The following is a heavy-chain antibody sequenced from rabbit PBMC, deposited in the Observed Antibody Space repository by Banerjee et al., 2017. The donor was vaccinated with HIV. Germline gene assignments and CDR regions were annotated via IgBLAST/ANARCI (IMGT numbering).Heavy chain of an antibody. CDR2: IATGSGNT. V-gene: IGHV1S43*01. CDR3: VRDAGYAAYGYVDLNL. D-gene: IGHD6-1*01. CDR1: GFDFSSSYW. Sequence: QEQLVEYGGDLVQPEGSLTLTCKASGFDFSSSYWICWVRQAPGKGLEWIACIATGSGNTWYASWVSGRFTISKHNAQNTTYLQLNSLTVADTATYFCVRDAGYAAYGYVDLNLWGPGTLVTVS. J-gene: IGHJ4*01.